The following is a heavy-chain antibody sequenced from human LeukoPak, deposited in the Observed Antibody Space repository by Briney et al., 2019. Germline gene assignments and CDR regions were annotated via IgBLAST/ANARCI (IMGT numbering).Heavy chain of an antibody. V-gene: IGHV3-23*01. CDR3: AKDSSKTAAGFINDAFDI. CDR2: ISGSGGST. D-gene: IGHD6-13*01. J-gene: IGHJ3*02. Sequence: PGGSLRLSCAASGFTFSSYGMSWVRQAPGKGLEWVSAISGSGGSTYYADSVKGRFTISRDNSKNTLYLQMNSLRAEDTAVYYCAKDSSKTAAGFINDAFDIWGQGTMVTVSS. CDR1: GFTFSSYG.